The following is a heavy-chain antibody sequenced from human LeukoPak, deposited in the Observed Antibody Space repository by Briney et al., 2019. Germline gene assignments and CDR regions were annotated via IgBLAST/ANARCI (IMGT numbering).Heavy chain of an antibody. Sequence: GGSLRPSCAASGFTFSTYSLNWVRQVPGMGLEWVSYISSSSSTIYYAESVKGRFTISRDNAKNLLYLQVNGLRAKDTAVYYCARGGTTVTSRLLFGHWGQGTLVTVSS. J-gene: IGHJ5*02. CDR1: GFTFSTYS. D-gene: IGHD4-17*01. CDR2: ISSSSSTI. V-gene: IGHV3-48*01. CDR3: ARGGTTVTSRLLFGH.